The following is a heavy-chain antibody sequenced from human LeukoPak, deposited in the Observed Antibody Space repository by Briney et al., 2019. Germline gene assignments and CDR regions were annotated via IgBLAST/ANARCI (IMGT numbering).Heavy chain of an antibody. CDR1: GFIFSTFA. J-gene: IGHJ4*02. D-gene: IGHD1-26*01. CDR2: ISYDGNFR. CDR3: ARGSLGDGTLLIDY. Sequence: GGSLRLSCAASGFIFSTFAMHWVRQAPGKGLEWVALISYDGNFRNYAESVKGRFTISRDNAKNTLYLQMNSLRAEDTAVCYCARGSLGDGTLLIDYWGQGTLVTVSS. V-gene: IGHV3-30*04.